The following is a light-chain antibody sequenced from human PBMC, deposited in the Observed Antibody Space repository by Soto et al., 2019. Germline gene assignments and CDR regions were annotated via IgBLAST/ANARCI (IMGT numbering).Light chain of an antibody. V-gene: IGKV2-30*01. J-gene: IGKJ1*01. Sequence: DIVLTQSPLSLPVTLGQPASISCTSSQSLVSSDGNTYLTWFHQRPGQSPRRLIYKVSNRESGVPDRFSGSGSGTDFTLKISRVEAEDVGIYFCFQGARWPRTCGQGTKVEIK. CDR2: KVS. CDR1: QSLVSSDGNTY. CDR3: FQGARWPRT.